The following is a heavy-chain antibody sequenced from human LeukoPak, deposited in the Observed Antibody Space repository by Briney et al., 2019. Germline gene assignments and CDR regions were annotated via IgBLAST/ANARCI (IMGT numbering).Heavy chain of an antibody. J-gene: IGHJ4*02. V-gene: IGHV1-46*01. CDR1: GYTVTSYY. Sequence: ASVKVSCKASGYTVTSYYMHWVRQAPGQGLEWMGIINPSGGSTSYAQKFQGRVTMIRDTSTSTVYMELSSLRSEDTAVYYCARGGRITMIVVVPTSFDYWGQGTLVTVSS. CDR2: INPSGGST. CDR3: ARGGRITMIVVVPTSFDY. D-gene: IGHD3-22*01.